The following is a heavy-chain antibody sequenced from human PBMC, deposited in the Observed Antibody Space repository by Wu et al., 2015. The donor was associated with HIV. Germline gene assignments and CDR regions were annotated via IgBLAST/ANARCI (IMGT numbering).Heavy chain of an antibody. CDR1: GYTFTSYD. CDR3: ARVFEILSFGELFSYFDY. Sequence: QVQLVQSGAEMKKPGASVRVSCKTSGYTFTSYDIIWVRQATGQGLEWMGWMNPNNGNTNYAQKLQGRVTMTTDTSTSTAYMELRSLRSDDTAVYYCARVFEILSFGELFSYFDYWGQGTLVTVSS. CDR2: MNPNNGNT. D-gene: IGHD3-10*01. V-gene: IGHV1-18*01. J-gene: IGHJ4*02.